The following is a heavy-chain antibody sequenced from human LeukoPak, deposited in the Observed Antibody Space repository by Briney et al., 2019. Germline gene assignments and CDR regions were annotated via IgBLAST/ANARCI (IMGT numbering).Heavy chain of an antibody. CDR2: ITSNINTI. J-gene: IGHJ4*02. V-gene: IGHV3-48*04. Sequence: GGSLRLSCAASGFTFSTYNMNWVRQAPGKGLEWLAYITSNINTIYYADSVKGRFTISRDNAKNSLYLQMNSLRAEDTAVYYCVLGGYDSPYLGFDYWGQGTLVTVSS. CDR1: GFTFSTYN. CDR3: VLGGYDSPYLGFDY. D-gene: IGHD3-22*01.